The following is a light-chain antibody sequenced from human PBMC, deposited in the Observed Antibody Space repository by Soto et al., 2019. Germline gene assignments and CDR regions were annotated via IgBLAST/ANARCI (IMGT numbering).Light chain of an antibody. J-gene: IGLJ1*01. CDR2: EVS. Sequence: QSALTQPASVSGSPGQSITISCTGTSSDVGGYNYVSWYQQHPGRAPKVMIFEVSRRPSGVSNRFSGSKAGDTASLTISGLQAEDEADYYCSSYTSSNTLILGTGTKVNVL. V-gene: IGLV2-14*01. CDR1: SSDVGGYNY. CDR3: SSYTSSNTLI.